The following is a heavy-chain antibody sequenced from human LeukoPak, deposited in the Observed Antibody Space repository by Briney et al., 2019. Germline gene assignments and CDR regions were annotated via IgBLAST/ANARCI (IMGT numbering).Heavy chain of an antibody. D-gene: IGHD6-6*01. CDR2: IYHSGST. CDR1: GGSISSYY. Sequence: PSETLSFTCTVSGGSISSYYWSWIRQPPGKGLEWIGYIYHSGSTYYNPSLKSRVTISVDRSRNQFSLKLSSVAAADTAVYYCARGGIAARPNWFDPWGQGTLVTVSS. V-gene: IGHV4-59*12. J-gene: IGHJ5*02. CDR3: ARGGIAARPNWFDP.